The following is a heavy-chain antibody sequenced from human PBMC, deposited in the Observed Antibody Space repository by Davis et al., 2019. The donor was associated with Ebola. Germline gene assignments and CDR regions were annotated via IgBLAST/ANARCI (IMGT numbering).Heavy chain of an antibody. Sequence: PSETLSLTCTVSGGSISSSSYYWGWIRQPPGKGLEWIGSIYYSGSTYYNPSLKSRVTISVDTSKNQFSLKLSSVTAADTAVYYCARVGDCSSTSCSYSNYYYYMDVWGKGTTVTVSS. CDR3: ARVGDCSSTSCSYSNYYYYMDV. CDR2: IYYSGST. J-gene: IGHJ6*03. V-gene: IGHV4-39*07. D-gene: IGHD2-2*01. CDR1: GGSISSSSYY.